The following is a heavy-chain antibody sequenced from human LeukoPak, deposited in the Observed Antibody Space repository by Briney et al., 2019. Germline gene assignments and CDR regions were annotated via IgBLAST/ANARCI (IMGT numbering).Heavy chain of an antibody. V-gene: IGHV3-48*03. CDR1: GFTFSSYA. D-gene: IGHD3-22*01. CDR2: ISSSGSTI. CDR3: ARSPPWVYYDSSGYFALYFDY. Sequence: PGGSLRLSCAASGFTFSSYAMSRVRQAPGKGLEWVSYISSSGSTIYYADSVKGRFTISRDNAKNSLYLQMNSLRAEDTAVYYCARSPPWVYYDSSGYFALYFDYWGQGTLVTVSS. J-gene: IGHJ4*02.